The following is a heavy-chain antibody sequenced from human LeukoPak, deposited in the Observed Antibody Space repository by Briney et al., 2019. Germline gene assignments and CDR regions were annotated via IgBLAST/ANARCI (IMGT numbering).Heavy chain of an antibody. J-gene: IGHJ5*02. CDR2: IIPILGIA. V-gene: IGHV1-69*04. Sequence: ASVKVSCKASGGTFSSYAISWVRQAPGQGLEWMGRIIPILGIANYAQKFQGRVTITADKSTSTAYMELSSLRSEDTAVYYCARVAVRPAHNWFDPWGQGTLVTVSS. CDR1: GGTFSSYA. CDR3: ARVAVRPAHNWFDP. D-gene: IGHD2-2*01.